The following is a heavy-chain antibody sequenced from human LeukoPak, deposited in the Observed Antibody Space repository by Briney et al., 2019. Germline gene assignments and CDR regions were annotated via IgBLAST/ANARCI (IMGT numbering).Heavy chain of an antibody. D-gene: IGHD3-10*01. Sequence: ASVKVSCKASGYTFTGYYIHWVRQAPGQGLECVGWINPNSGGTNYAQKFQGRVTMTRDTSISTAYMELSRLRSDDTAVYYCARGGSGSCFSWLDPWGQGTLVTVSS. V-gene: IGHV1-2*02. CDR3: ARGGSGSCFSWLDP. CDR2: INPNSGGT. CDR1: GYTFTGYY. J-gene: IGHJ5*02.